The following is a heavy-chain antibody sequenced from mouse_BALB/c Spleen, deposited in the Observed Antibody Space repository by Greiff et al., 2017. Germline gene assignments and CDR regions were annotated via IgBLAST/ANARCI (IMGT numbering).Heavy chain of an antibody. Sequence: EVMLVESGGGLVKPGGSLKLSCAASGFTFSDYYMYWVRQTPEKRLEWVATISDGGSYTYYPDSVKGRFTISRDNAKNNLYLQMSSLKSEDTAMYYCARGKYGNDWFAYWGQGTLVTVSA. V-gene: IGHV5-4*02. D-gene: IGHD2-10*02. CDR3: ARGKYGNDWFAY. J-gene: IGHJ3*01. CDR2: ISDGGSYT. CDR1: GFTFSDYY.